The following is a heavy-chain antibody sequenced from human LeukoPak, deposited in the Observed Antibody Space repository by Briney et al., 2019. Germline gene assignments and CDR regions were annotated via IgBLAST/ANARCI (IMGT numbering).Heavy chain of an antibody. Sequence: SETLSLTCTVSGGSISSYYWSWIRQPPGKGLEWIGYIYYSGSTNYNPSLKSRVTISVETSKNQFSLKLSSVTAADTAVYYCARDVAGTPGADYWGQGALVTVSS. CDR3: ARDVAGTPGADY. D-gene: IGHD6-19*01. CDR1: GGSISSYY. V-gene: IGHV4-59*12. J-gene: IGHJ4*02. CDR2: IYYSGST.